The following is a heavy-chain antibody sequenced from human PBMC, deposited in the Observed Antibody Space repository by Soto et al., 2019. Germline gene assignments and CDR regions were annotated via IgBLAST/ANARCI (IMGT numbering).Heavy chain of an antibody. CDR2: IISIFGTP. J-gene: IGHJ4*02. CDR1: GGTFNSYV. CDR3: RRCLGSGYDPGDY. Sequence: QVQLVQSGAEVKKPGSSVKVSCKASGGTFNSYVFNWVRQAPGQGLEWMGGIISIFGTPNYGQKFQGRVTITPDESTSTGFMELSSLTSEDTAIYYCRRCLGSGYDPGDYWGQGTLVTVSS. D-gene: IGHD5-12*01. V-gene: IGHV1-69*05.